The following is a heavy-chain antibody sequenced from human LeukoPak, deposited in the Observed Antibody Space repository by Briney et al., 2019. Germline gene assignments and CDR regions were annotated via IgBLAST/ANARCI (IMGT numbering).Heavy chain of an antibody. CDR3: ARVGVGYSYGPNDY. CDR1: GFTFSSYS. D-gene: IGHD5-18*01. Sequence: GGSLRLSCAASGFTFSSYSMNWVRQAPGKGLECVSSISSSSSYIYYADSVKGRFTISRDNAKNSLYLQMNSLRAEDTAVYYCARVGVGYSYGPNDYWGQGTLVTVSS. J-gene: IGHJ4*02. CDR2: ISSSSSYI. V-gene: IGHV3-21*01.